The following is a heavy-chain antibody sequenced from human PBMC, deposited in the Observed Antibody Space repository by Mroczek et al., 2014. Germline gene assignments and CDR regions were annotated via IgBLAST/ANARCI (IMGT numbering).Heavy chain of an antibody. CDR3: ARVGGSYLNWFDP. V-gene: IGHV4-61*02. D-gene: IGHD1-26*01. CDR2: IYTSGST. Sequence: QVQLVQSGPGLVKPSQTLSLTCTVSGGSISSGSYYWSWIRQPAGKGLEWIGRIYTSGSTNYNPSLKSRVTISVDTSKNQFSLKLSSVTAADTAVYYCARVGGSYLNWFDPWGQGTLVTVSS. CDR1: GGSISSGSYY. J-gene: IGHJ5*02.